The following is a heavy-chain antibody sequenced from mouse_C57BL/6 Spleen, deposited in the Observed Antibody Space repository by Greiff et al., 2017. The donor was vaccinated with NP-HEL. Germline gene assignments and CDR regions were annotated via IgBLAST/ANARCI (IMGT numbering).Heavy chain of an antibody. CDR2: IYPGDGDT. Sequence: QVQLKESGPELVKPGASVTISCKASGYAFSSSWMNWVKQRPGKGLEWIGRIYPGDGDTNYNGKFKGKATLTADKSSSTAYMQISSLTSEDSAVYFCAREVYYDYDGSYWYFDVWGTGTTVTVSS. CDR3: AREVYYDYDGSYWYFDV. D-gene: IGHD2-4*01. CDR1: GYAFSSSW. V-gene: IGHV1-82*01. J-gene: IGHJ1*03.